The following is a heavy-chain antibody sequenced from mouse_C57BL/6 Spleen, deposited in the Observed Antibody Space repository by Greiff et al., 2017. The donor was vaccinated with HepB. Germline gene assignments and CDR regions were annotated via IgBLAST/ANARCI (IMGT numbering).Heavy chain of an antibody. CDR2: ISSGSSTI. J-gene: IGHJ4*01. CDR1: GFTFSDYG. CDR3: ARLYYGSPYAMDY. V-gene: IGHV5-17*01. Sequence: EVKLEESGGGLVKPGGSLKLSCAASGFTFSDYGMHWVRQAPEKGLEWVAYISSGSSTIYYADTVKGRFTISRDNAKNTLFLQMTSLRSEDTAMYYCARLYYGSPYAMDYWGQGTSVTVSS. D-gene: IGHD1-1*01.